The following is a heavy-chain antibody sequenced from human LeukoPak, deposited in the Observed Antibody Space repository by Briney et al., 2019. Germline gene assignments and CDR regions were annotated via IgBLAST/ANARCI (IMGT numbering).Heavy chain of an antibody. CDR3: ARYGFSAVWQGGWHAFDI. V-gene: IGHV1-46*01. CDR1: GYTFTSYY. CDR2: INPTTGDT. J-gene: IGHJ3*02. D-gene: IGHD2-15*01. Sequence: GASVKVSSKASGYTFTSYYMHWVRQAPGQGLEWMGIINPTTGDTTYAQKFQGRLTMTRDMSTSTVYMELSSLTSEDTAVFYCARYGFSAVWQGGWHAFDIWGQGTVVTVSS.